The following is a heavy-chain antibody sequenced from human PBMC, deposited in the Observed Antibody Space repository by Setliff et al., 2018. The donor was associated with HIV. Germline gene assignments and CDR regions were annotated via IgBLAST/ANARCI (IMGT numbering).Heavy chain of an antibody. Sequence: SETLSLTCTVSGGSISTYYWTWIRRPPGKGLEWIGYIYYSGGTHYNPSLKSRITISIDMSKNQFSLKLRSVTAADTAVYYCARDGPMGRFDYWGQGALVTSPQ. CDR2: IYYSGGT. CDR3: ARDGPMGRFDY. J-gene: IGHJ4*02. V-gene: IGHV4-59*01. D-gene: IGHD3-16*01. CDR1: GGSISTYY.